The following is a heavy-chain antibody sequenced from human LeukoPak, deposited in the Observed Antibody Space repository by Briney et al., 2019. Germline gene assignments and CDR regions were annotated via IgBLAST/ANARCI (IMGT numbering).Heavy chain of an antibody. V-gene: IGHV3-48*03. J-gene: IGHJ4*02. CDR3: ALLAVASDFDY. D-gene: IGHD6-19*01. CDR2: IGSSGTTI. CDR1: GFPFSFYE. Sequence: TGGSLILSCAVSGFPFSFYEMNWVRQAPGKGLEWVSNIGSSGTTIYYADSVKGRFSISRDNAKSSLYLQMNSLRVEDTAVYYCALLAVASDFDYWGQGALVTVSS.